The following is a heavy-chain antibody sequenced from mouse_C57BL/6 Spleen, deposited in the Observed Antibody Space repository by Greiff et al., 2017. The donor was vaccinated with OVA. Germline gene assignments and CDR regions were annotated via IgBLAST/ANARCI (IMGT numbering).Heavy chain of an antibody. D-gene: IGHD2-10*01. J-gene: IGHJ4*01. Sequence: QVQLKQPGAELVRPGSSVKLSCKASGYTFTSYWMHWVKQRPIQGLEWIGNIDPSDSETHYNQKFKDKATLTVDKSSSTAYMQLSSLTSEDSAVYYCARFPSYDYYAMDYWGQGTSVTVSS. CDR3: ARFPSYDYYAMDY. CDR2: IDPSDSET. CDR1: GYTFTSYW. V-gene: IGHV1-52*01.